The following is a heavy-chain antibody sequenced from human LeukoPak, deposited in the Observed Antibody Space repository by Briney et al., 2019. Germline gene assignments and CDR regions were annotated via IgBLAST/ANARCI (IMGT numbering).Heavy chain of an antibody. D-gene: IGHD5-12*01. CDR1: GDSISTYY. CDR3: ARGGGYEMPRVFDY. Sequence: PSETLSLTCTVSGDSISTYYWSWIRQPPGKGLEWIGYIYYTESTNYNPSLKSRVTMSVDTSKNQFSLKLRSVTAADTAVYYCARGGGYEMPRVFDYWGQGTLVTVSS. J-gene: IGHJ4*02. CDR2: IYYTEST. V-gene: IGHV4-59*01.